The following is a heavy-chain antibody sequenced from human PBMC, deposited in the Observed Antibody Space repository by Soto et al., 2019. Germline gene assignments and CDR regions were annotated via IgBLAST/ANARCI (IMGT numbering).Heavy chain of an antibody. J-gene: IGHJ6*02. CDR1: GYTFTGYY. V-gene: IGHV1-2*02. Sequence: ASVKVSCKASGYTFTGYYMHWVRQAPGQGLEWMGWINPNSGGTNYAQKFQGRVTMTRDTSISTAYMELSRLRSDDTAVHYCARGGYSSGWYVPRYGMDVWGQGTTVTVSS. D-gene: IGHD6-19*01. CDR3: ARGGYSSGWYVPRYGMDV. CDR2: INPNSGGT.